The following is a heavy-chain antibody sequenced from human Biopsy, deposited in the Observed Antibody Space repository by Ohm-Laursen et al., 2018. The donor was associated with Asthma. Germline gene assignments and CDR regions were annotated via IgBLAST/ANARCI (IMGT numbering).Heavy chain of an antibody. CDR1: GFSLRTPGVG. Sequence: TLTLTCSFSGFSLRTPGVGVGWIRQSPGKALEWLALIYWDDYNLFRPSLKRRPTITKDPSKNQVVLTMTKMDPVDSGTYYCALSQDSGFDDHSPSWFDPWGQGTLVTVSS. D-gene: IGHD3-9*01. CDR2: IYWDDYN. CDR3: ALSQDSGFDDHSPSWFDP. J-gene: IGHJ5*02. V-gene: IGHV2-5*02.